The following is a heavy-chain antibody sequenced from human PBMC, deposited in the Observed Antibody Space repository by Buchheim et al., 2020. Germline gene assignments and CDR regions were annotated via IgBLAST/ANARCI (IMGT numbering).Heavy chain of an antibody. CDR3: ARGPGPLDVVGTTFYY. D-gene: IGHD1-26*01. J-gene: IGHJ4*02. CDR2: ISHNGRT. CDR1: GGSFSDYY. V-gene: IGHV4-34*01. Sequence: QVQLIQLGAGLVRPSETLSLTCASYGGSFSDYYCSWIRQSPGKGLEWLGDISHNGRTNFNPSLKSRLTISLDTSKNQFSLKLRSVTGADSGSYYCARGPGPLDVVGTTFYYWGQG.